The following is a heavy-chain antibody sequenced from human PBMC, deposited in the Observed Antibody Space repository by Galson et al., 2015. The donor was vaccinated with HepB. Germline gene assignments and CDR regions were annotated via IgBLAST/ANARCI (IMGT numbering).Heavy chain of an antibody. CDR3: ARAGAVLEWLFPKSNGHWFDP. CDR1: GFTFSSYS. J-gene: IGHJ5*02. V-gene: IGHV3-48*02. Sequence: SLRLSCAASGFTFSSYSMNWVRQAPGKGLEWVSYISSSSSTIYYADSVKGRFTISRDNAKNSLYLQMNSLRDEGTAVYYCARAGAVLEWLFPKSNGHWFDPWGQGTLVTVSS. CDR2: ISSSSSTI. D-gene: IGHD3-3*01.